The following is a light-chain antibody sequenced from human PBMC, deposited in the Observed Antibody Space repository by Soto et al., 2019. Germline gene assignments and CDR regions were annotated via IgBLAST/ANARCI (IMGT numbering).Light chain of an antibody. CDR1: SSDIGAYNY. J-gene: IGLJ2*01. CDR2: GVT. V-gene: IGLV2-14*01. Sequence: QSALTQPASVSGSPGQSITISCTGTSSDIGAYNYVSWYQQHPAKAPKLMIYGVTNRPSGVSNRFSGSKSGNTASLTISGLQAEDEADYYCSSYTTSSTLGFGGGTKLTVL. CDR3: SSYTTSSTLG.